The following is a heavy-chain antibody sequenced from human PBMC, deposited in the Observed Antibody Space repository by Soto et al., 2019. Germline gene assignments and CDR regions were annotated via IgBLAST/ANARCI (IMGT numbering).Heavy chain of an antibody. CDR2: IYYSGST. D-gene: IGHD3-9*01. V-gene: IGHV4-31*03. J-gene: IGHJ4*02. Sequence: SETLSLTCTVSGGSISSGGYYWSWIRQHPGRGLEWIGYIYYSGSTYYNPSLKSRGTISVDTSKNQFSLKLSSVTAADTAVYYCARDRRYYDILTGYYIHYFDYWGQGTLVTVSS. CDR1: GGSISSGGYY. CDR3: ARDRRYYDILTGYYIHYFDY.